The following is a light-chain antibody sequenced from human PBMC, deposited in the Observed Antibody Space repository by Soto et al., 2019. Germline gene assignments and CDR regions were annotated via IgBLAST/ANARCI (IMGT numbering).Light chain of an antibody. CDR1: SSDVSGYNY. CDR3: SSYAGSNNFWV. J-gene: IGLJ3*02. V-gene: IGLV2-8*01. Sequence: QSALTQPPSASGSPGQSVTISCTGTSSDVSGYNYVSWYQQHPGKAPKLMIYEVSKRPSGVPDRFSGSKSGNTASLTVSGLQAEDEADYYCSSYAGSNNFWVFGGGPKVTVL. CDR2: EVS.